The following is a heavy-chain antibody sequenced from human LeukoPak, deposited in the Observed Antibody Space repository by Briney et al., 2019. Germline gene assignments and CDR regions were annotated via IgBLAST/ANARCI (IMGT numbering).Heavy chain of an antibody. Sequence: GRSLRLSCAASGFTFSSYGIHWVRQAPGKGLEWVAVISYDGSNKYYADSVKGRFTISRDNSKNTLYLQMNSLRAEDTAVYYCARDGDIVVVPAEYWGQGTLVTVSS. J-gene: IGHJ4*02. CDR2: ISYDGSNK. CDR3: ARDGDIVVVPAEY. D-gene: IGHD2-2*01. CDR1: GFTFSSYG. V-gene: IGHV3-30*03.